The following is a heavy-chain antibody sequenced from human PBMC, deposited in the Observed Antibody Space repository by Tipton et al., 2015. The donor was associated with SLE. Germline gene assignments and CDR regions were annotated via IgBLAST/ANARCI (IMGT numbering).Heavy chain of an antibody. CDR2: IYYSGSN. Sequence: TLSLTCTVSGGSISSGGYYWSWIRQHTGKGLEWIGYIYYSGSNYYNQSLKSRLTITLDTSKNQFSLKLRSVTAAYTAVYYCARGAVPATIVDAFDIWGQWTMVTVSS. CDR1: GGSISSGGYY. CDR3: ARGAVPATIVDAFDI. J-gene: IGHJ3*02. D-gene: IGHD2-2*01. V-gene: IGHV4-31*03.